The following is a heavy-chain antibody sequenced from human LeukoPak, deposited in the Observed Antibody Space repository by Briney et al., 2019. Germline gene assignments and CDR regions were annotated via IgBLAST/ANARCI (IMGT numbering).Heavy chain of an antibody. CDR3: ARGSYYGSGSYLNAFDI. CDR2: ISAYNGNT. CDR1: GYTFTSYA. D-gene: IGHD3-10*01. V-gene: IGHV1-18*01. J-gene: IGHJ3*02. Sequence: ASVKVSCKAFGYTFTSYAMHWVRQAPGQGLEWMGWISAYNGNTNYAQKFQGRVTMTTDTSTSTAYMELRSLRSDDTAVYYCARGSYYGSGSYLNAFDIWGQGTMVTVSS.